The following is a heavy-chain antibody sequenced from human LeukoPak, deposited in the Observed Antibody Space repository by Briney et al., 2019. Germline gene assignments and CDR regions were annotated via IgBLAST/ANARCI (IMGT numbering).Heavy chain of an antibody. V-gene: IGHV1-46*01. D-gene: IGHD3-16*02. Sequence: ASVKVSCKASGYTFTGYYTHWVRQAPGQGLEWMGIINPSDGSTSYAQKFQGRVTMTRDTSISTAYMELSRLRSDDTAVYYCARGIVPYYYYMDVWGKGTTVTVSS. CDR3: ARGIVPYYYYMDV. J-gene: IGHJ6*03. CDR1: GYTFTGYY. CDR2: INPSDGST.